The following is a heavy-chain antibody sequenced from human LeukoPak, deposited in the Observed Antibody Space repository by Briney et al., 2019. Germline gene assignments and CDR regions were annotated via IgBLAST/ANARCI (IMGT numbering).Heavy chain of an antibody. J-gene: IGHJ4*02. Sequence: SETLSLTCTVYGGSFSGYYWSWIRQPPGKELEWIGDLNHSGSTNYNPSLKSRVTISLDTSKNHFSLKLSSVTAADTAVYYCASSTSGRGDFDYWGQGTLVTVSS. CDR2: LNHSGST. CDR1: GGSFSGYY. V-gene: IGHV4-34*01. CDR3: ASSTSGRGDFDY. D-gene: IGHD2-2*01.